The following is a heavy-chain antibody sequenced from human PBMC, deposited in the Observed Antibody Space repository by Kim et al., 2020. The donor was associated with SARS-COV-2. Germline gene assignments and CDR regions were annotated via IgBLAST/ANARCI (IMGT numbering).Heavy chain of an antibody. Sequence: GGSLRLSCAASGFTFDDYGMSWVRQAPGKGLEWVSGINWNGGSTGYADSVKGRFTISRDNAKNSLYLQMNSLRAEDTALYHCARDQLNPARFLLRSGSDAFDIWGQGTMVTVSS. CDR1: GFTFDDYG. V-gene: IGHV3-20*01. J-gene: IGHJ3*02. CDR3: ARDQLNPARFLLRSGSDAFDI. CDR2: INWNGGST. D-gene: IGHD3-10*01.